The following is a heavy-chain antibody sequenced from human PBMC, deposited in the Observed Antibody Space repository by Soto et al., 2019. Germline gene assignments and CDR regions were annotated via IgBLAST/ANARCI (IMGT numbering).Heavy chain of an antibody. D-gene: IGHD5-18*01. CDR1: GGTFSSYA. CDR2: IIPIFGTT. V-gene: IGHV1-69*05. CDR3: ARGGNSDTAMAPDY. Sequence: SVKVSCKASGGTFSSYAISWVRQAPGQGLEWMGWIIPIFGTTNYAQKLQGRVTMTTDKSTSTAYMELGSLRSDDTAVYYCARGGNSDTAMAPDYWGQGILVTVSS. J-gene: IGHJ4*02.